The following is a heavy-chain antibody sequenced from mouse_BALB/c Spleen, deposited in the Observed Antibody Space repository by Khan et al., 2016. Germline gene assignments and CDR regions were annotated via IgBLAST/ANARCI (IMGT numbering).Heavy chain of an antibody. D-gene: IGHD3-1*01. CDR1: GYTFTSYW. CDR3: ASAGDAY. J-gene: IGHJ3*01. CDR2: INPSTGYT. V-gene: IGHV1-7*01. Sequence: QVQLKQSGAELAKPGASVKMSCKASGYTFTSYWMHWVKQRPGQGLEWIGYINPSTGYTEYNQKFKDKATLTADKSSSTAYMQLSSLTSEDSAVYYGASAGDAYWGQGTLVTVAA.